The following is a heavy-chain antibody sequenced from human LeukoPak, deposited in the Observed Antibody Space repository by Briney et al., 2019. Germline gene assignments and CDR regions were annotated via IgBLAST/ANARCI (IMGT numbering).Heavy chain of an antibody. CDR1: GVSINSYY. CDR3: ARDQRFTY. J-gene: IGHJ4*02. D-gene: IGHD5-24*01. V-gene: IGHV4-59*01. Sequence: SETLSLTCTVSGVSINSYYWNWIRQPPGKGLEWIGYIYYSGSTNCNPSPKSRVTISLDTSKNQFSLKLTSVTAADTAVYYCARDQRFTYWGQGTLVTVSS. CDR2: IYYSGST.